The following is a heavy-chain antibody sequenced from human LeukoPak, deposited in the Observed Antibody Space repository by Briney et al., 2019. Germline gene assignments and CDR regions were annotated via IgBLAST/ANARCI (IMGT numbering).Heavy chain of an antibody. CDR2: ISWDGGST. Sequence: LAGGSLRLSCAASGFTFDDYTMHWVRQAPGKGLEWVSLISWDGGSTYYADSVKGRFTISRDNSKNSLYLQMNSLRTEDTALYYCAKEVGRWASGYSYGFDYWGQGTLVTVSS. J-gene: IGHJ4*02. D-gene: IGHD5-18*01. V-gene: IGHV3-43*01. CDR1: GFTFDDYT. CDR3: AKEVGRWASGYSYGFDY.